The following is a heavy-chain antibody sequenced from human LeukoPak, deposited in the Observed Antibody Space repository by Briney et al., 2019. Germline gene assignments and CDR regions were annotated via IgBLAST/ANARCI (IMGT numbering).Heavy chain of an antibody. D-gene: IGHD3-3*01. CDR2: INPNSGGT. J-gene: IGHJ4*02. CDR3: ARGRTDFWSGYHYFLDY. V-gene: IGHV1-2*02. CDR1: GYTFTGYY. Sequence: ASVKVSCKASGYTFTGYYMHWVRQAPGQGLEWMGWINPNSGGTNYAQKFQGRVTMTRDTSISTAYMELRSLRSDDTAVYYCARGRTDFWSGYHYFLDYWGQGTLVTVSS.